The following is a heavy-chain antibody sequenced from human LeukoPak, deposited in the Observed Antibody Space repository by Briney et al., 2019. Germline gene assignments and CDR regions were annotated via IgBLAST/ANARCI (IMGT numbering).Heavy chain of an antibody. CDR1: GFTFSSYH. D-gene: IGHD3-10*01. V-gene: IGHV3-21*01. Sequence: GGPVRLSCAASGFTFSSYHMNWLREARGKAREWVCSISSSSSYIYYADSVKGRFTISRDNAKNSLYLKMNSLRAEDTAVYYCARVRTGSGSYYNGYYYYYMDVWGKGTTVTVSS. J-gene: IGHJ6*03. CDR2: ISSSSSYI. CDR3: ARVRTGSGSYYNGYYYYYMDV.